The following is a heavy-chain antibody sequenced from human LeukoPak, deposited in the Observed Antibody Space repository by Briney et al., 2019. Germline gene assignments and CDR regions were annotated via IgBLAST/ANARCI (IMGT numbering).Heavy chain of an antibody. J-gene: IGHJ4*02. CDR1: GGSITGKNDY. D-gene: IGHD3-9*01. V-gene: IGHV4-39*01. CDR3: ARHGILTDHSVRF. CDR2: VFHTGIT. Sequence: SETLSLTCTVSGGSITGKNDYWGWIRQTPGKGLEWIGTVFHTGITHYNPSLKSRINISVDTSKNQFFLNLNSVTAADTALYYCARHGILTDHSVRFWGQGILVTVSA.